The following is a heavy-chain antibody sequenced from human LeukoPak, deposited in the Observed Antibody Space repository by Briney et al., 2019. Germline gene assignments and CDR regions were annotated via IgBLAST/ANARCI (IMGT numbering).Heavy chain of an antibody. CDR3: ASGVVVVAATWSPYYYGMDV. Sequence: ASVKVSCKASGYTFTGYYMHWVRQAPGQGLEWMGWIHPNSGGTNYAQKFQGRVTMTRDTSISTAYMELSRLRSDDTAVYYCASGVVVVAATWSPYYYGMDVWGQGTTVTVSS. V-gene: IGHV1-2*02. CDR1: GYTFTGYY. D-gene: IGHD2-15*01. J-gene: IGHJ6*02. CDR2: IHPNSGGT.